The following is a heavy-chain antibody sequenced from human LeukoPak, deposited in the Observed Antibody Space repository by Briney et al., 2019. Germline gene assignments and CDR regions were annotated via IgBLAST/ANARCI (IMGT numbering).Heavy chain of an antibody. Sequence: PGGSLRLSCAASGFTLSKYWMTWVRQAPGKGLEWVANIRGDGSVKYLLDSVKGRFTISRDNVKNSLSLEMNNLRAEDTAVYYCSRDANYYDSSRHYFDAFDIWGQGTMVTVSS. D-gene: IGHD3-22*01. CDR3: SRDANYYDSSRHYFDAFDI. V-gene: IGHV3-7*01. CDR1: GFTLSKYW. CDR2: IRGDGSVK. J-gene: IGHJ3*02.